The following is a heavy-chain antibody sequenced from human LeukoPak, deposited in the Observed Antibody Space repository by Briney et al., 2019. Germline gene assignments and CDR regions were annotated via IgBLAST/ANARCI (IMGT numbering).Heavy chain of an antibody. V-gene: IGHV3-7*01. J-gene: IGHJ4*02. CDR1: GFTFTDYW. Sequence: GGSLRLSCAASGFTFTDYWMSWVRQAPGKGLEWVANIKRDGGEKYYVESVKGRFTISRDSAYNSVYLQMSSLRVGDTGFYYCARDPGVGVPDHWGQGTLVTVSS. CDR3: ARDPGVGVPDH. D-gene: IGHD3-16*01. CDR2: IKRDGGEK.